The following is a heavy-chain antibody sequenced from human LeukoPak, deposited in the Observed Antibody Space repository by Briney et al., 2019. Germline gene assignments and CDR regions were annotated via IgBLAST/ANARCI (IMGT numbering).Heavy chain of an antibody. Sequence: APVKVSCKASGYTFTSYDINWVRQATGQGLEWMGWMNPNSGNTGYAQKFQGRVTITRNTSISTAYMELSSLRSEDTAVYYCARGRGTIAARRAFDIWGQGTMVTVSS. CDR1: GYTFTSYD. J-gene: IGHJ3*02. CDR3: ARGRGTIAARRAFDI. V-gene: IGHV1-8*03. D-gene: IGHD6-6*01. CDR2: MNPNSGNT.